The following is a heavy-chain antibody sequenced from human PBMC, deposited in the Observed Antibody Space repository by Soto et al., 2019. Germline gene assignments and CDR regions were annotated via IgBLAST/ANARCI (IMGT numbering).Heavy chain of an antibody. Sequence: QPGGSLRLSCAASGFPFSSYAMSWVRHAPDKGLEWVSAIGFTGDSTFYADSVKGRFTISRDNSKNTLYLQMNSLRAEDTAVYFCARRFSSSSFYFDYWGQGTLVTVS. CDR2: IGFTGDST. V-gene: IGHV3-23*01. D-gene: IGHD6-6*01. CDR3: ARRFSSSSFYFDY. J-gene: IGHJ4*02. CDR1: GFPFSSYA.